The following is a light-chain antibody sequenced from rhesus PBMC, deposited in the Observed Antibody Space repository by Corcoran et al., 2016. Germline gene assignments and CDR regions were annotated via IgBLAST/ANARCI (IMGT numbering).Light chain of an antibody. Sequence: DIQMTQSPSSRSASVGDRSTITCWASQGIGSSLNWYRQKPGKAPKLLIFYANLLESGVPSRFSGSGSGTEFTLTISSLQPEDFATYYFQQYNSLPWTFGPGTKVDIK. CDR3: QQYNSLPWT. CDR1: QGIGSS. V-gene: IGKV1-32*05. CDR2: YAN. J-gene: IGKJ1*01.